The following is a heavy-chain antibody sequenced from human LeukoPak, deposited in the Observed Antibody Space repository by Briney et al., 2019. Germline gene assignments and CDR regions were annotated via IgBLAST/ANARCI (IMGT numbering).Heavy chain of an antibody. Sequence: GGSLRLSCAASGFTFSSCPMTWVRQAPGKGLEWVSTISGGGYDTYYADSVKGRFTISRDNAKNSLYLEMNSLRADDTAVYYCARDLVVVGSSFSYGMDVWGQGTTVTVSS. D-gene: IGHD2-15*01. J-gene: IGHJ6*02. CDR1: GFTFSSCP. CDR3: ARDLVVVGSSFSYGMDV. CDR2: ISGGGYDT. V-gene: IGHV3-21*01.